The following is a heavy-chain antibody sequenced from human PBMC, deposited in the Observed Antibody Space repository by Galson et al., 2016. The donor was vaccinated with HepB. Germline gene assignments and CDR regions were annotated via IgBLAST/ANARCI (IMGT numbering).Heavy chain of an antibody. Sequence: QSGAEVKKPGESLKISCQGSVYSFAKYWIVWVRQMPGKGLEWMGIIYPGDSDTPYSPSFQGQVTISADKSISTAYLQWSSPKASDTAMYYCARQVGATHDHWGQGTLVTVSS. D-gene: IGHD1-26*01. CDR1: VYSFAKYW. J-gene: IGHJ4*02. V-gene: IGHV5-51*01. CDR3: ARQVGATHDH. CDR2: IYPGDSDT.